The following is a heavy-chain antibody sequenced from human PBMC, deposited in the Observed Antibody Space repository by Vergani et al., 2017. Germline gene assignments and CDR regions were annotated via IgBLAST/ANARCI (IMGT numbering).Heavy chain of an antibody. CDR2: IIPIFGTA. Sequence: QVQLVQSGAEVKKPGSSVKVSCKASGGTFSSYAISWVRQAPGQGLEWMGGIIPIFGTANYAQKFQGRVTITADESTSTAYMELSSLRSEDTAVYYCARDVGRNYDFWSGTGPIDYMDVWAKATTVTVSS. J-gene: IGHJ6*03. V-gene: IGHV1-69*01. CDR3: ARDVGRNYDFWSGTGPIDYMDV. D-gene: IGHD3-3*01. CDR1: GGTFSSYA.